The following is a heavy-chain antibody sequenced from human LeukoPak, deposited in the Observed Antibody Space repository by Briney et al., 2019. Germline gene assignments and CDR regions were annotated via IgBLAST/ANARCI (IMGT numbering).Heavy chain of an antibody. V-gene: IGHV4-59*01. D-gene: IGHD2-2*01. CDR3: ARIQSSTSPFDY. Sequence: SETLSLTCTVSGGSISSYYWSWIRQPPGKRLEWIGYIYHSGTTTYNPSLESRVTISVDTPKNQFSLRLTSVTAADTAVYYCARIQSSTSPFDYWGQGTLVTVSS. J-gene: IGHJ4*02. CDR2: IYHSGTT. CDR1: GGSISSYY.